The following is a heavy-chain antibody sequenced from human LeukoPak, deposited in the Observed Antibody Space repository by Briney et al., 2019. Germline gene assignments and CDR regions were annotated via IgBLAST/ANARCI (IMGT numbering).Heavy chain of an antibody. V-gene: IGHV1-2*02. CDR1: GGTFSSYA. D-gene: IGHD6-19*01. J-gene: IGHJ4*02. Sequence: ASVKVSCKASGGTFSSYAVSWVRQAPGQGLEWMGWINPNSGGTNYAQKFQGRVTMTRDTSISTAYMELSRLRSDDTAVYYCARDPGIAVAGFDYWGQGTLVTVSS. CDR2: INPNSGGT. CDR3: ARDPGIAVAGFDY.